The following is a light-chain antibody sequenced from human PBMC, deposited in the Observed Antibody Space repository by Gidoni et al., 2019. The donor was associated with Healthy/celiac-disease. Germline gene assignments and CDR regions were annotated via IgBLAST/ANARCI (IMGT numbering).Light chain of an antibody. V-gene: IGKV3D-15*01. CDR3: QQYNNWGIT. CDR2: GAS. Sequence: EFVMSHSPATLSVSPGERATLSCRASQSVSSNLAWYQQKPGQAPRLLIYGASTRDTGIPARFSGSGSGTEFTLTISSLQSEDFAVYYCQQYNNWGITFGQGTRLEIK. CDR1: QSVSSN. J-gene: IGKJ5*01.